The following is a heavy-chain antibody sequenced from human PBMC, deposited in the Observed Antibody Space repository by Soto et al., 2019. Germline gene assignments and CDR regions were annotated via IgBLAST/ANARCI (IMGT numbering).Heavy chain of an antibody. CDR1: GFTFSSYA. CDR2: ISGSGGST. CDR3: AKAVRGYSYGYNDY. Sequence: EVQLLESGGGLVQPGGSLRLSCAASGFTFSSYAMSWVRQAPGKGLEWVSAISGSGGSTYYADSVKGRFTISRDNSKNTLYLQMNSLRAEDTALYYCAKAVRGYSYGYNDYWGQGTLVTVSS. D-gene: IGHD5-18*01. J-gene: IGHJ4*02. V-gene: IGHV3-23*01.